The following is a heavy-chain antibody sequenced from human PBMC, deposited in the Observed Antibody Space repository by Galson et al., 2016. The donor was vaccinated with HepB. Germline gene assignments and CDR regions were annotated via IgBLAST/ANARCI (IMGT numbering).Heavy chain of an antibody. D-gene: IGHD6-6*01. CDR2: ISGGGTYS. J-gene: IGHJ4*02. CDR1: GFTFSSYV. CDR3: AKVGRSVTARRGLDS. Sequence: SLRLSCAASGFTFSSYVMSWVRQAPGKGLERVSVISGGGTYSYSAESVQGRFTISKDNSQNTVHLQIDSLRVEDTDRYYCAKVGRSVTARRGLDSWGQGIRITVSS. V-gene: IGHV3-23*01.